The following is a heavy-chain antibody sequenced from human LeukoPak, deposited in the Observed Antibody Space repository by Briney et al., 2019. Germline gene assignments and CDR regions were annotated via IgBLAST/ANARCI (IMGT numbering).Heavy chain of an antibody. Sequence: SETLSLTCTVSGGSNSINYWSWIRQPPGKGLEWIGYIYYSGSTNYNPSLKSRVTISVDTSKNQFSLKLSSVTAADTAVYYCARDLEGSAPWDVWRKGTTVTVSS. CDR2: IYYSGST. CDR3: ARDLEGSAPWDV. D-gene: IGHD3-10*01. J-gene: IGHJ6*04. CDR1: GGSNSINY. V-gene: IGHV4-59*01.